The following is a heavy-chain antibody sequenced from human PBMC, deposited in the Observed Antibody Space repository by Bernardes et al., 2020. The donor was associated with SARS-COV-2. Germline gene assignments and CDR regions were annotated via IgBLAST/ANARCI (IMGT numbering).Heavy chain of an antibody. Sequence: SETLSLTCTVSGASLSSDYWSWIRQSPGKGLEWIGYVFNSGDTYYNPSLKGRVTISFGKSNNQFSLELKSVTSSDTARYFCARENYDSVWRFDYWGQGTLVTVSS. CDR3: ARENYDSVWRFDY. CDR1: GASLSSDY. J-gene: IGHJ4*02. CDR2: VFNSGDT. D-gene: IGHD6-19*01. V-gene: IGHV4-59*01.